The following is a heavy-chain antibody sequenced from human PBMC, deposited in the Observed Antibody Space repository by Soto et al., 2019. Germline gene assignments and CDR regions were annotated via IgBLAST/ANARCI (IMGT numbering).Heavy chain of an antibody. V-gene: IGHV3-48*01. CDR3: ARAGYCSGGSCYKYAFDI. J-gene: IGHJ3*02. Sequence: PGGSLRLSCAASGFTFSSYSMNWVRQAPGKGLEWVSYISSSSSTIYYADSVKGRFTISRDNAKNSLYLQMNSLRAEDTAVYYCARAGYCSGGSCYKYAFDIWGQGTMVTVSS. CDR2: ISSSSSTI. D-gene: IGHD2-15*01. CDR1: GFTFSSYS.